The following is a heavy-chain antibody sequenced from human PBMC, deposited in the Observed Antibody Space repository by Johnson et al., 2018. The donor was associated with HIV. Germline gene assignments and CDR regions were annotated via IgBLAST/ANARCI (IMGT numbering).Heavy chain of an antibody. CDR1: GFTFSSYG. CDR3: AKVRSGYTEIDAFDI. CDR2: IRYDGNNK. J-gene: IGHJ3*02. D-gene: IGHD3-22*01. V-gene: IGHV3-30*02. Sequence: QVQLVESGGGVVQPGGSLRLSCAASGFTFSSYGMHWVRQAPGKGLEWVTFIRYDGNNKYYADSMRGRLTISRDNSKNTVYLQMNSLRVEDTAVYFCAKVRSGYTEIDAFDIWGQGTMVTVSS.